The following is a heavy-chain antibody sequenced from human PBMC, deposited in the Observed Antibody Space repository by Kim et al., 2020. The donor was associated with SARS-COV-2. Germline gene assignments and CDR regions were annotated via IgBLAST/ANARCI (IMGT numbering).Heavy chain of an antibody. CDR3: AKARNWIQLWLYNGMDV. V-gene: IGHV3-9*01. CDR1: GFTFGDYA. D-gene: IGHD5-18*01. J-gene: IGHJ6*02. CDR2: ISWNSGSI. Sequence: GGSLRLSCAASGFTFGDYAMHWVRQAPGKGLEWVSGISWNSGSIGYADSVKGRFTISRDNAKNSLYLQMNSLRAEDTALYSWAKARNWIQLWLYNGMDVWGQGTTVTVSS.